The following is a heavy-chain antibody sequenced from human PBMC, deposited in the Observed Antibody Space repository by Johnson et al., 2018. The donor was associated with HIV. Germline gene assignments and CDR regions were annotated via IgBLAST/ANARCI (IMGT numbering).Heavy chain of an antibody. J-gene: IGHJ3*01. D-gene: IGHD6-6*01. CDR1: GFTVRSNY. CDR3: ARVSSSSSFDAFDC. V-gene: IGHV3-66*02. Sequence: EQLVESGGGLVQPGGSLRLSCAASGFTVRSNYMSWLRQAPVQGLAWVSVIYSGGRTYYADSVKGRYTISRDNSKNTLYLQMNSLRAEDTAVYYCARVSSSSSFDAFDCWGQGTMVTGSS. CDR2: IYSGGRT.